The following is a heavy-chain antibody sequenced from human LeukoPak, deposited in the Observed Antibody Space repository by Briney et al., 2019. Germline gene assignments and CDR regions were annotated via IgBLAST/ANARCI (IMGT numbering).Heavy chain of an antibody. CDR2: INHSGST. V-gene: IGHV4-34*01. CDR1: GGSFSGYY. CDR3: ARGQGMTAMARIDY. Sequence: PSETLSLTCAVYGGSFSGYYWSWIGQPPGKGLEWIGEINHSGSTNYNPSLKSRVTISVDTSKNQFSLKLSSVTAADTAVYYCARGQGMTAMARIDYWGQGTLVTVSS. J-gene: IGHJ4*02. D-gene: IGHD5-18*01.